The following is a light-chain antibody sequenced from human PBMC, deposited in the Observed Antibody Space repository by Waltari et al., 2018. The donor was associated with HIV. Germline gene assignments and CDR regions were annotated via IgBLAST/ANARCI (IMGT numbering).Light chain of an antibody. Sequence: DIAMIQSPDYLAVSPGEPASISCRSSQSLLHNNGHNYLDWYIQRPGRAPELLIYLASRRSAGVPDRIAGSGSGTDFILKISRVEPEDVGVYYCMHGQQTPVFGQGTQVEV. CDR1: QSLLHNNGHNY. V-gene: IGKV2-28*01. CDR3: MHGQQTPV. CDR2: LAS. J-gene: IGKJ1*01.